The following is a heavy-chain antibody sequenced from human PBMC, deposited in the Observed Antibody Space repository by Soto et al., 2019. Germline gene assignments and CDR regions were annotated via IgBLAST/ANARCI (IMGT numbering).Heavy chain of an antibody. D-gene: IGHD3-16*01. CDR2: INHSGST. Sequence: SSETLSLTCAVYGGSFSGYYWSWIRQPPGKGLEWIGEINHSGSTNYNPSLKSRVTISVDTSKNQFSLKLSSVTAADTAVYYCARGIMITFGGFRYMDVWGKGTTVTVSS. CDR3: ARGIMITFGGFRYMDV. CDR1: GGSFSGYY. J-gene: IGHJ6*03. V-gene: IGHV4-34*01.